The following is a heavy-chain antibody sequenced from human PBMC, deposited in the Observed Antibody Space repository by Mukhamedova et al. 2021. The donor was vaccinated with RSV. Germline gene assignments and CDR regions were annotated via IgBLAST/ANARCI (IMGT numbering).Heavy chain of an antibody. Sequence: VRQAPGKGLEWVSSISSSSYIYYADSVKGRFTISRDNAKNSLYLQMNSLRAEDRAVYYCARGYCSSTSCHTLNWGQGTLVTVSS. J-gene: IGHJ4*02. V-gene: IGHV3-69-1*01. D-gene: IGHD2-2*01. CDR2: ISSSSYI. CDR3: ARGYCSSTSCHTLN.